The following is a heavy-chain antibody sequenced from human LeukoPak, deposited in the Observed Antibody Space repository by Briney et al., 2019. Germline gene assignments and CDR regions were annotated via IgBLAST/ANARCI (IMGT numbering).Heavy chain of an antibody. CDR1: GYYISSGYY. V-gene: IGHV4-38-2*02. CDR3: ARTYDFWSGSHNWFDP. CDR2: IHNSGST. Sequence: SETLSLTCSVSGYYISSGYYWGWIRQSPGKGLEWIGSIHNSGSTYYNPSLQSRVTISVDTSKNQFSLKLSSVTAADTAVYYCARTYDFWSGSHNWFDPWGQGTLVTVSS. J-gene: IGHJ5*02. D-gene: IGHD3-3*01.